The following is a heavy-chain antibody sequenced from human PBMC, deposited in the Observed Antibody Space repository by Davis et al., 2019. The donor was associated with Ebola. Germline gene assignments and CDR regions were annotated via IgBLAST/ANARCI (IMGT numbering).Heavy chain of an antibody. CDR3: ARDRPLDFFFGDYYGMDV. CDR1: GFTFSNYA. Sequence: GESLKISCATSGFTFSNYAMNWVRQAPGKGLEWVSAISGSGGTTYYAGSVKGRFTVSRDNSKKTMYLQMNSLRAEDTAVYYCARDRPLDFFFGDYYGMDVWGQGTTVTVSS. D-gene: IGHD3-16*01. V-gene: IGHV3-23*01. J-gene: IGHJ6*02. CDR2: ISGSGGTT.